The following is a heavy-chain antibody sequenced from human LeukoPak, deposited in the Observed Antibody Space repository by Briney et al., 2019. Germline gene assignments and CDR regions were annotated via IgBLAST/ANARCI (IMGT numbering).Heavy chain of an antibody. CDR1: GLSVSANY. V-gene: IGHV3-53*01. CDR3: VRDGRGVVVFDY. J-gene: IGHJ4*02. CDR2: LYTGGTT. D-gene: IGHD2-15*01. Sequence: GGSLRLSCAASGLSVSANYMSWVRQAPGKGLEWVSVLYTGGTTYYASSVRGRFTISRDDSKNTLYLQMSSLRAEDTAVYYCVRDGRGVVVFDYWGQGALVTVSS.